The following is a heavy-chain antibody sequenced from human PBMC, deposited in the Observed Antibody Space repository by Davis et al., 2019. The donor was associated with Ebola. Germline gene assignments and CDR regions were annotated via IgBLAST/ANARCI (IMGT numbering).Heavy chain of an antibody. CDR3: ARDYYDSSKGLDY. J-gene: IGHJ4*02. V-gene: IGHV6-1*01. CDR1: GGSVSSGSYY. CDR2: TYYRSKWYN. Sequence: PSETLSLTCTVSGGSVSSGSYYWNWIRQSPSRGLEWLGRTYYRSKWYNDYAVSVKSRITINPDTSKNQFSLQLNSVTPEDTAVYYCARDYYDSSKGLDYWGQGTLVTVSS. D-gene: IGHD3-22*01.